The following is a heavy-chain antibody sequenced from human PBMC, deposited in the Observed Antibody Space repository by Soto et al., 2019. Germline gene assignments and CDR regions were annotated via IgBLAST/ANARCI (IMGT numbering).Heavy chain of an antibody. V-gene: IGHV3-21*01. Sequence: EVQLVESGGGLVMPGGSLRLSCIASGFSFSTYSMNWVRQAPGKGLEWVSSIRRSGDYTYYADSLKGRFTISRDNAKSSLSLQMISLRAEDTAVYYCARSTSIGGMDVWGQGTTVTVSS. D-gene: IGHD6-6*01. CDR2: IRRSGDYT. CDR3: ARSTSIGGMDV. J-gene: IGHJ6*02. CDR1: GFSFSTYS.